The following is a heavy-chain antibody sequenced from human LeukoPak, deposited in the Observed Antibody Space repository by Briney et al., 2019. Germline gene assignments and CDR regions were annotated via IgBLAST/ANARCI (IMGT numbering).Heavy chain of an antibody. D-gene: IGHD3-3*01. CDR1: GFTFSNSW. V-gene: IGHV3-7*05. J-gene: IGHJ5*02. Sequence: WGSLRLSCAASGFTFSNSWMTWVRQAPGKGLEWVANIKQDGSNKYYVDSVKGRFTISRDNAKDSLYLQMDSLRAEDTAVYYCARDSFWPRFDPWGQGTLVTVSS. CDR2: IKQDGSNK. CDR3: ARDSFWPRFDP.